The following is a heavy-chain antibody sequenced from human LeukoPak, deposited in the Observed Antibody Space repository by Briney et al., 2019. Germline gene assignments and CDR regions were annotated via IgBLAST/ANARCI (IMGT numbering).Heavy chain of an antibody. V-gene: IGHV4-39*01. D-gene: IGHD3-10*01. CDR3: ARRVTMVRGVLGHYYGMDV. CDR2: IYYSGST. CDR1: GGSISSSSYY. J-gene: IGHJ6*02. Sequence: PSETLSLTCTVSGGSISSSSYYWGWIRQPPGKGLEWIGSIYYSGSTYYNPSLKSRVTISVDTSKNQFSLKLSSVTAADTAVYYCARRVTMVRGVLGHYYGMDVWGQGTTVTVSS.